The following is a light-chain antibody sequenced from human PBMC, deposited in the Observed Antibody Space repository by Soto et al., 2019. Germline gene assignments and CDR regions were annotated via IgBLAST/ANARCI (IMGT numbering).Light chain of an antibody. CDR1: QAVSNY. CDR2: GAS. V-gene: IGKV1-9*01. CDR3: QQFETYPWT. Sequence: IPLTQSPSSLPASVGDRVTITCRASQAVSNYLAWYQQKPGMSPKLLIYGASTLQSGVPPRFSGSGSGTDFTLTINALQPEDSATYFCQQFETYPWTFGQGTKVEVK. J-gene: IGKJ1*01.